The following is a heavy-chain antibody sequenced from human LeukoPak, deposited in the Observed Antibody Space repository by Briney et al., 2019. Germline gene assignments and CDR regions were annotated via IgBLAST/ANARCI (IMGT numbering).Heavy chain of an antibody. CDR2: INPSGGST. J-gene: IGHJ4*02. V-gene: IGHV1-46*01. CDR1: GYTFTSYY. Sequence: EASVKVSCKASGYTFTSYYMHWVRQAPGQGLEWMGIINPSGGSTSYAQKFQGRVTMTRDMSTSTVYMELSSLRSEDTAVYYCARDQYTVDIVATTPFDYWGQGTLVTVSS. D-gene: IGHD5-12*01. CDR3: ARDQYTVDIVATTPFDY.